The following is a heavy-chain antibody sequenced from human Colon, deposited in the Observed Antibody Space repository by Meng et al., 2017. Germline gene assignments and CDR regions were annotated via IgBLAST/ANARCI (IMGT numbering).Heavy chain of an antibody. CDR1: GASVSVNSY. Sequence: GQLRGSGPGLVNPSETLSLACSVSGASVSVNSYWSWVRQPPGRGLEWIGQIDHRGSAYYRPSLNSRVTMSLDKSRNQFSLRLTSVTAADTAVYYCARDYWGSLDFWGQGILVTVSS. J-gene: IGHJ4*02. V-gene: IGHV4-4*02. CDR2: IDHRGSA. D-gene: IGHD3-16*01. CDR3: ARDYWGSLDF.